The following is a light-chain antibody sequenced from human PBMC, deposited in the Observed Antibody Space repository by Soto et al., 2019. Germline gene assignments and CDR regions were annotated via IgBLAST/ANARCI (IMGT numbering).Light chain of an antibody. CDR1: QSVSSRY. CDR3: QQYGSSPPYT. V-gene: IGKV3-20*01. CDR2: VAS. J-gene: IGKJ2*01. Sequence: EIVLTQSPGTLSLSPGERATLSCRASQSVSSRYLAWYQQKPGQAPRLLMYVASSRATGSPDRFSGSGSGTDFTLTISRLEPEDFAVYYCQQYGSSPPYTFGQGTKLEIK.